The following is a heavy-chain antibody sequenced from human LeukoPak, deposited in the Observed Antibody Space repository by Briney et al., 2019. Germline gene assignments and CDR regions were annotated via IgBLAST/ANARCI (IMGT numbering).Heavy chain of an antibody. D-gene: IGHD2-15*01. V-gene: IGHV1-18*01. CDR1: GYTFTSYG. CDR3: AREGLGYCTGNSCSAFDS. Sequence: GASVKVSCKASGYTFTSYGISWVRQAPGQGLEWMGWISSYNGNTNYAQKVQDRVTMTTDTSTSTVYMELRSLRSDDTAVYYCAREGLGYCTGNSCSAFDSWGQGTLVTVSS. CDR2: ISSYNGNT. J-gene: IGHJ4*02.